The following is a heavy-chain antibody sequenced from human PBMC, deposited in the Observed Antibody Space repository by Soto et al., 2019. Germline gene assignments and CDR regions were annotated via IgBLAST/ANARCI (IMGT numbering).Heavy chain of an antibody. CDR1: GFTFSSYA. D-gene: IGHD5-12*01. J-gene: IGHJ4*02. CDR2: ISYDGSNK. V-gene: IGHV3-30-3*01. CDR3: VKDQGGYSGYVFDY. Sequence: GGSLRLSCAASGFTFSSYAMHWVRQAPGKGLEWVAVISYDGSNKYYADSVKGRFTISRDNSKNTLYLQMNSLRAEDTAVYYCVKDQGGYSGYVFDYWGQGTLVTVSS.